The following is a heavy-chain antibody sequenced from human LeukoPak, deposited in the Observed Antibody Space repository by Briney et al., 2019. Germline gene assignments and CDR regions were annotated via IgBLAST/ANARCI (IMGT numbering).Heavy chain of an antibody. Sequence: PSETLSLTCAVYGGSFGGYYWSWIRQPPGKGLEWIGEINHSGSTNYNPSLKSRVTISVDTSKNQFSLKLSSVTAADTAVYYCARVASSWSNYYYYYHMDVWGKGTTVTVS. CDR2: INHSGST. V-gene: IGHV4-34*01. CDR3: ARVASSWSNYYYYYHMDV. CDR1: GGSFGGYY. D-gene: IGHD6-13*01. J-gene: IGHJ6*03.